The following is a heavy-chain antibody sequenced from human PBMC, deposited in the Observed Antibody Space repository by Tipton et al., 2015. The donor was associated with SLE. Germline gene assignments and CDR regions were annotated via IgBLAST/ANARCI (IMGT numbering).Heavy chain of an antibody. CDR3: ARSRYTYGYGFDY. J-gene: IGHJ4*01. CDR2: IYPDDSDT. D-gene: IGHD5-18*01. CDR1: GYSFNTYW. V-gene: IGHV5-51*01. Sequence: QLVQSGAGVKKAGESLKISCKGFGYSFNTYWIAWVRQMPGKGLEWVGIIYPDDSDTRYSPSFQGQVTISADKSIDTAYLQWDSLRASDTAMYYCARSRYTYGYGFDYWGQGTLVTVSS.